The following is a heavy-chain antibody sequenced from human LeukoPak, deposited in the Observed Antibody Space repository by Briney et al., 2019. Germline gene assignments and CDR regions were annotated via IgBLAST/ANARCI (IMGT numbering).Heavy chain of an antibody. V-gene: IGHV3-48*01. CDR2: ISSSSSTI. CDR1: GFTFSSYS. D-gene: IGHD4-17*01. CDR3: AKDRATVTPGY. J-gene: IGHJ4*02. Sequence: GGSLRLSCAASGFTFSSYSMNWVRQAPGKGLEWVSYISSSSSTIYYADSVKGRFTISRDNAKNSLYLQMNSLRAEDTAVYYCAKDRATVTPGYWGQGTLVTVSS.